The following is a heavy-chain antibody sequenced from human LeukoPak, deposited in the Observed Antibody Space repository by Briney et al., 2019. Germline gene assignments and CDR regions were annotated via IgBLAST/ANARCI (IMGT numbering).Heavy chain of an antibody. CDR3: ARDGSSSSSVYYYYGMDV. CDR2: ISAYNGNT. CDR1: GYTFTSYD. D-gene: IGHD6-6*01. J-gene: IGHJ6*02. Sequence: ASVKVSCKASGYTFTSYDISWVRQAPGQGLEWMGWISAYNGNTNYAQKLQGRVTMTTDTSTSIAYMELRSLRSDDTAVYYCARDGSSSSSVYYYYGMDVWGQGTTVTVSS. V-gene: IGHV1-18*01.